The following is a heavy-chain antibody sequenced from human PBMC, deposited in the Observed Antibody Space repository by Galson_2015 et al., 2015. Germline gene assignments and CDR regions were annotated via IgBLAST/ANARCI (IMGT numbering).Heavy chain of an antibody. D-gene: IGHD3-3*01. V-gene: IGHV3-21*01. CDR2: ISSTTTYI. CDR1: EFTFSSYY. Sequence: SLRLSCAASEFTFSSYYMRWVRQAPGKGLEWVSSISSTTTYIYYADSVKGRFTISRDNAKTSLYLRMNGLGAEDTAVYYCARQILDYDFWSGYYPTNFDYWGQGTLVTVSS. CDR3: ARQILDYDFWSGYYPTNFDY. J-gene: IGHJ4*02.